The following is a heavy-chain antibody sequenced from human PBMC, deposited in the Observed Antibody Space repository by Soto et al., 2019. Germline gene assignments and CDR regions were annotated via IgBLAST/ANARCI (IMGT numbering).Heavy chain of an antibody. CDR1: GYSFTSYW. D-gene: IGHD1-1*01. J-gene: IGHJ3*02. CDR3: ARRAQLSDGRAFDI. V-gene: IGHV5-51*01. CDR2: IYPGDSDT. Sequence: GESLKISCKGSGYSFTSYWIAWLRQMPGKGLEWMGIIYPGDSDTTYSPSFQGQVAISADKSSSTAYLQWSSLKDSDTAMYYCARRAQLSDGRAFDIWGQGTLVTVS.